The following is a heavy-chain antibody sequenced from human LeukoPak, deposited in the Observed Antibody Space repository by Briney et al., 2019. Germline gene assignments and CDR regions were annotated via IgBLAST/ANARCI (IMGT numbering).Heavy chain of an antibody. CDR1: GGSFSGYY. D-gene: IGHD6-6*01. Sequence: SETLSLTCAVYGGSFSGYYWSWLRQPPGKGLEWIGEINHSGSTNYNPSLKSRVTISVDTSKNQFSLKLSSVTAADTAVYYCARYLAARVIGSRGFDYWGQGTLVTVSS. V-gene: IGHV4-34*01. CDR3: ARYLAARVIGSRGFDY. J-gene: IGHJ4*02. CDR2: INHSGST.